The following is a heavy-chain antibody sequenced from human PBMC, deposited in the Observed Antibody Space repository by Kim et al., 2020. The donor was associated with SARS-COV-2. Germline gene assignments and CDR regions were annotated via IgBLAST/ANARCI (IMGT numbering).Heavy chain of an antibody. CDR2: ISESYTT. J-gene: IGHJ4*01. CDR1: GFTFSSYR. CDR3: AREAIMFEGVVVYHYFD. Sequence: GGSLRLSCTASGFTFSSYRLSWVRQAPGKGLEWVSHISESYTTHYGDSVKGRFTISRDNAKQSLYLQMNGLRDEDTALYYCAREAIMFEGVVVYHYFD. D-gene: IGHD3-16*02. V-gene: IGHV3-48*02.